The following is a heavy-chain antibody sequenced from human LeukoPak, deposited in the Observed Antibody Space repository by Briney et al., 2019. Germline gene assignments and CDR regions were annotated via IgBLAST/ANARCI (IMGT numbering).Heavy chain of an antibody. D-gene: IGHD7-27*01. Sequence: GGSLRLSCAASRFTFSSYTMSWVRQAPGKGLEWVSTITTSDGNTYYADSVKGRFTVSRDNSKNTLFLQMNSLRAEDTAVYYCAKDGGLWVSAHWGDSWGRGTLVTVSS. CDR3: AKDGGLWVSAHWGDS. V-gene: IGHV3-23*01. CDR1: RFTFSSYT. CDR2: ITTSDGNT. J-gene: IGHJ4*02.